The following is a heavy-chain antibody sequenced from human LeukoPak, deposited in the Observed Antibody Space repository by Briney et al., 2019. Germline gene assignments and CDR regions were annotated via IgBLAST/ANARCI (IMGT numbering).Heavy chain of an antibody. V-gene: IGHV1-2*02. CDR2: INPNSGGT. Sequence: ASVKVSCKASGYTFTGYYMHWVRQAPGQGLEWMGWINPNSGGTNYAQKFQGRVTMTRDTSISTAYMELSRLRSDDTAVYYCAREESGSYGSGSYYYFYGMDVWGQGTTVTVSS. CDR3: AREESGSYGSGSYYYFYGMDV. CDR1: GYTFTGYY. D-gene: IGHD3-10*01. J-gene: IGHJ6*02.